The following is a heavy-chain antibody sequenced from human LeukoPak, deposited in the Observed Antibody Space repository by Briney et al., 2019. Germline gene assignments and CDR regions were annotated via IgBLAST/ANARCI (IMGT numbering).Heavy chain of an antibody. D-gene: IGHD1-26*01. CDR3: AREKSGTLTRAYYYIDV. CDR1: GDSMHSYY. V-gene: IGHV4-4*07. CDR2: AYSGVNA. J-gene: IGHJ6*03. Sequence: SETLSLTCTVSGDSMHSYYWSWIRQSPEKGLEWIGRAYSGVNAYYNPSLQSRVTVSVDKSNNQFSLDLASVTAADTALYYCAREKSGTLTRAYYYIDVWGKGITVTVSS.